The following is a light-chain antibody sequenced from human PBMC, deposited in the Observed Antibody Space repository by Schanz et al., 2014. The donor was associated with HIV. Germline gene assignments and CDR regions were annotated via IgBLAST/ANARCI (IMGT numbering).Light chain of an antibody. Sequence: QSALTQPPSVSGSPGQSVTISCTGTSSDVGSYNRVSWYQQPPGTAPKLMIYEVSNRPSGVPDRFSGSKSGNTASLTVSGLQAEDEADYYCCSYAATSNVLFGGGTKLTVL. CDR1: SSDVGSYNR. J-gene: IGLJ3*02. CDR2: EVS. V-gene: IGLV2-18*02. CDR3: CSYAATSNVL.